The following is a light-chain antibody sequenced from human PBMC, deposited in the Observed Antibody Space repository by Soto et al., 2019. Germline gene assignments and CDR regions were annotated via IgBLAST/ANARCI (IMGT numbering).Light chain of an antibody. J-gene: IGKJ1*01. CDR1: QTVNSDY. CDR2: ATS. CDR3: HQFGYSPRT. V-gene: IGKV3-20*01. Sequence: DILLTQSPGTLSLSPGETATLSCRASQTVNSDYLAWFQQRPGQAPRLLIFATSRRATDIPDRFSGSGSGTDFTLAIRRLEPEDFAVYYCHQFGYSPRTFGQGTKVDIK.